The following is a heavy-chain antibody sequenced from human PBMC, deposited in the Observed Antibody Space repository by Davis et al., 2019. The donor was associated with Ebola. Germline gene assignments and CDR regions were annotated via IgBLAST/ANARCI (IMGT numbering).Heavy chain of an antibody. CDR2: INHSGST. CDR1: GGSFSGYY. CDR3: ARGIELGMAFYYGMDV. D-gene: IGHD7-27*01. V-gene: IGHV4-34*01. J-gene: IGHJ6*02. Sequence: PSETLSLTCAVYGGSFSGYYWSWIRQPPGKGLEWIGEINHSGSTNYNPSLKSRVTISVDTSKNQFSLKLSSVTAADTAVYYCARGIELGMAFYYGMDVWGQGTTVTVSS.